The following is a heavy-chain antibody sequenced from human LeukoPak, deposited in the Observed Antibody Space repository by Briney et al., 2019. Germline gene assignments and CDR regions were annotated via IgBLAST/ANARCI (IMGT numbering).Heavy chain of an antibody. V-gene: IGHV1-69*04. CDR2: IIPILGIA. CDR1: GGTFSSYA. CDR3: ARDFAGGITIFGVSVGMDV. J-gene: IGHJ6*02. D-gene: IGHD3-3*01. Sequence: ASVKVTCKASGGTFSSYAISWVRQAPGQGLEWMGRIIPILGIANLGQKCEGRVTITADKSTSTAYMELSSLRSEDTAVYYCARDFAGGITIFGVSVGMDVWGQGTTVTVSS.